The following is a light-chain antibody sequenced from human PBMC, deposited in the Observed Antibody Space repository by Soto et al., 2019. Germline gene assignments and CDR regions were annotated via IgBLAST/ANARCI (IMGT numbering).Light chain of an antibody. J-gene: IGKJ4*01. CDR3: QQYGSAPLT. CDR1: QSVRSNY. Sequence: EIVLTQSPDTLSLSPGERATLSCRASQSVRSNYLAWYQQKPGQAPRFLIYDASSRATGIPDRFSVSGSGTDFTLTSSRLEPEDFAVYYCQQYGSAPLTFGGGTKVEIK. V-gene: IGKV3-20*01. CDR2: DAS.